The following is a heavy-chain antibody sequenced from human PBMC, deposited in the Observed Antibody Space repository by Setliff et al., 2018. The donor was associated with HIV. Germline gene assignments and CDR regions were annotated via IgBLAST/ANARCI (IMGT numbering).Heavy chain of an antibody. CDR3: ATLDPSGGNFLAY. J-gene: IGHJ4*02. D-gene: IGHD2-21*02. CDR2: IYKGGST. Sequence: LSLTCVVSGYSISSSYWWGWIRQPPGKGLEWIGWIGYIYKGGSTYYNPSLKSRVTMSEDTSKMQFSLRLTSVTAADTAVYYCATLDPSGGNFLAYWGQGTLVTVSS. CDR1: GYSISSSYW. V-gene: IGHV4-28*01.